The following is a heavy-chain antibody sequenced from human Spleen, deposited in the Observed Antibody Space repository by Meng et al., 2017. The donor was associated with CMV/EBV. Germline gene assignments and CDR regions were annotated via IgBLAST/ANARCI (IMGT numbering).Heavy chain of an antibody. D-gene: IGHD2-2*01. V-gene: IGHV4-61*01. CDR2: IYYSGST. CDR3: AREAYYSSTSCPPYY. J-gene: IGHJ4*02. CDR1: GGSVSSGSYY. Sequence: GSLRLSCTVSGGSVSSGSYYWSWIRQPPGKGLEWIGYIYYSGSTNYNPSLKSRVTISVDTSKNQFSLKLSSVTAADTAVYYCAREAYYSSTSCPPYYWGQGTLVTVSS.